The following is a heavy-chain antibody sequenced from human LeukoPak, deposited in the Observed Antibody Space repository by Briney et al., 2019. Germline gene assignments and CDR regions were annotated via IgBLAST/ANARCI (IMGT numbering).Heavy chain of an antibody. CDR3: ARALSGNYGGY. CDR1: GFTFSSYE. V-gene: IGHV3-21*01. J-gene: IGHJ4*02. Sequence: GGSLRLSCAASGFTFSSYEMNWVRQAPGKGLEWVSSISSSSSYIYYADSVKGRFTIFRDNAKNSLYLQMNSLRAEDTAVYYSARALSGNYGGYWGQGTLVTVSS. D-gene: IGHD1-26*01. CDR2: ISSSSSYI.